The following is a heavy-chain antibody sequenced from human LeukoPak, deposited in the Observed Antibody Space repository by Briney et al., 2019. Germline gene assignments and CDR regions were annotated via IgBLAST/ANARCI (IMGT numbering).Heavy chain of an antibody. CDR2: ISSSGSI. V-gene: IGHV3-48*03. J-gene: IGHJ6*02. Sequence: PGGSLRLSCAASGFTFSSYEMHWVRQAPGKGLEWISYISSSGSISYADSVKGRFTISRDNAKNSLYLQMNSLRVEDTAVYYCARGRDHYYGMDVWGQGTTVTVYS. CDR3: ARGRDHYYGMDV. CDR1: GFTFSSYE. D-gene: IGHD2-15*01.